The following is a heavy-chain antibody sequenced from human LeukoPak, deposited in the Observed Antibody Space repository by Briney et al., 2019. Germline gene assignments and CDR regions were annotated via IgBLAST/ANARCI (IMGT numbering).Heavy chain of an antibody. D-gene: IGHD3-10*01. Sequence: GGSLRLSCAASGFTFSSYGMHWVRQAPGKGLEWVAFIRYDGSNKYYADSVKGRFTISRDNSENTLYLQVNSLRAEDTAMYYCAKGGSGTNYYYYMDVWGKGTTVTVSS. V-gene: IGHV3-30*02. CDR3: AKGGSGTNYYYYMDV. CDR1: GFTFSSYG. CDR2: IRYDGSNK. J-gene: IGHJ6*03.